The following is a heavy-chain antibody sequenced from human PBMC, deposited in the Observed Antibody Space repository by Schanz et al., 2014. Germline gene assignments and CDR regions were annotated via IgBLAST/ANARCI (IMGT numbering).Heavy chain of an antibody. Sequence: VQLVESGGGLVKPGGSLRLSCAASGFIFSDYYMAWIRQAPGKGPEYVSYISSGGTTTYHSDSVKGRFTISRDNAKNSLFLQMNSLRAEDTAVYYCARAGYDADNWFDPWGQGTLXTVSS. D-gene: IGHD2-2*01. CDR1: GFIFSDYY. V-gene: IGHV3-11*04. CDR3: ARAGYDADNWFDP. CDR2: ISSGGTTT. J-gene: IGHJ5*02.